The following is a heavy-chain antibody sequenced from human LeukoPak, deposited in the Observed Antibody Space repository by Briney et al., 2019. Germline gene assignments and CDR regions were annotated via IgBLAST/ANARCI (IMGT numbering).Heavy chain of an antibody. D-gene: IGHD2-15*01. CDR2: ISGSGGSS. CDR3: AKPYCSGGSCYHSGYYYYYMDV. V-gene: IGHV3-23*01. J-gene: IGHJ6*03. Sequence: PGGSLRLSRAASGFTLSIYAVSCVPPAPGRGLGCVSPISGSGGSSYYADSVKGRFTISRDNSKNTLYLQMNSLRAEDTAVYYCAKPYCSGGSCYHSGYYYYYMDVWGKGTTVTVSS. CDR1: GFTLSIYA.